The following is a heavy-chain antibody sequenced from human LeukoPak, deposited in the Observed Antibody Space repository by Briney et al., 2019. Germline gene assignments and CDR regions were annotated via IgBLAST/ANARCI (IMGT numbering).Heavy chain of an antibody. Sequence: GASVKVSCKVSGYTFTIYGISWVRQAPGQGLEWMGCIDAYNGNTNYAQKLQGRVTMTTDTSTSTPYMELMSLISDDTTVYYCARGSYYDSSGYSNYWGHGTLVTVSS. J-gene: IGHJ4*01. CDR3: ARGSYYDSSGYSNY. D-gene: IGHD3-22*01. V-gene: IGHV1-18*01. CDR2: IDAYNGNT. CDR1: GYTFTIYG.